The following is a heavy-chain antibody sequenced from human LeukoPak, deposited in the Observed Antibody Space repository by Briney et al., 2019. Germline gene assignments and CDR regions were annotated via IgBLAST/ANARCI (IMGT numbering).Heavy chain of an antibody. V-gene: IGHV1-8*03. J-gene: IGHJ4*02. Sequence: GASVKVSCKASGYTFTSNDINWVRQAPGQGPEWMGWINPKSGDSGYAQKFRGRVTITRDTSISTAYMELSSLRSDDTAVYYCARGIGYSSGWRDYWGQGTLVTVSS. CDR1: GYTFTSND. D-gene: IGHD6-19*01. CDR2: INPKSGDS. CDR3: ARGIGYSSGWRDY.